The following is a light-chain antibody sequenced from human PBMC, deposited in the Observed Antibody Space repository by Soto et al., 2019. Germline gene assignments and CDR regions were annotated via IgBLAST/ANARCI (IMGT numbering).Light chain of an antibody. J-gene: IGKJ1*01. CDR3: QQYESDSPWT. CDR1: QSISTY. CDR2: AAS. V-gene: IGKV1-39*01. Sequence: DVQMTQPPSSLSASVGDRVTITCRASQSISTYLNWYQQKAGLAPKLLIYAASSLQSGVPSRFSGSGSGTEFTLTISNLQPDDFATYYCQQYESDSPWTFGQGTKVDIK.